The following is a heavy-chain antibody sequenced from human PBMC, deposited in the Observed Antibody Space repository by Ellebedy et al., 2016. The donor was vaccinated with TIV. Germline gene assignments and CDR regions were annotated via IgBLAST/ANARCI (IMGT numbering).Heavy chain of an antibody. J-gene: IGHJ6*02. CDR3: ARDGGWGGSSSNYYYGMDV. D-gene: IGHD6-6*01. CDR2: INPSGGST. V-gene: IGHV1-46*01. CDR1: GYTFTSYY. Sequence: ASVKVSCKASGYTFTSYYMHWVRQAPGQGLEWMGIINPSGGSTSYAQKFQGRVTMTRDTSTSTVYMELSSLRSEDTAVYYCARDGGWGGSSSNYYYGMDVWGQGTTVTVSS.